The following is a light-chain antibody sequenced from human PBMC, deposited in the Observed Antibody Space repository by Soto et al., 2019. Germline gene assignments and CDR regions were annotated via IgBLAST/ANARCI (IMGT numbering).Light chain of an antibody. V-gene: IGKV1-27*01. J-gene: IGKJ1*01. CDR1: QGISNN. CDR2: LAT. Sequence: DIQMTQSPSSLSASVGDRVTITCRASQGISNNLAWFQQRPGKVPKLLIYLATTLQSGVPSRFSGSGSGTDFTLTISSLQPEDVATYYCQKYNSAPWTFGQGTRVEI. CDR3: QKYNSAPWT.